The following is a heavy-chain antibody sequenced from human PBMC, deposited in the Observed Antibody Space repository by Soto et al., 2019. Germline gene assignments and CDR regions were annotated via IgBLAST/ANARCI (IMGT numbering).Heavy chain of an antibody. D-gene: IGHD6-13*01. CDR1: GYSVSSYW. CDR3: ARLLAAAGIPRMDV. J-gene: IGHJ6*02. V-gene: IGHV5-51*01. CDR2: IYPGDSDS. Sequence: GGALKISREGSGYSVSSYWIGWGRQMPGKGLEWIGIIYPGDSDSRYSPSFKAQVTVSADKSISTAYLQWSSLKASDTAMYYCARLLAAAGIPRMDVWGQGTTVTVSS.